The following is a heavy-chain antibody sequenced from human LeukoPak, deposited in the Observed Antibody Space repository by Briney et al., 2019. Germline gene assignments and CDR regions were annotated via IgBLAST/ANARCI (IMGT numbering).Heavy chain of an antibody. CDR1: GGSFSNYY. Sequence: PSETLSLTCAVYGGSFSNYYWTWIRQPPGKGLEWIGEINHSGSTNYNPSLKSRVTISVDTSKNQFTLKLSSVTAADTAVYYCARGRGLGYGGNFVDYWGHGTLVTVSS. CDR3: ARGRGLGYGGNFVDY. CDR2: INHSGST. D-gene: IGHD4-23*01. J-gene: IGHJ4*01. V-gene: IGHV4-34*01.